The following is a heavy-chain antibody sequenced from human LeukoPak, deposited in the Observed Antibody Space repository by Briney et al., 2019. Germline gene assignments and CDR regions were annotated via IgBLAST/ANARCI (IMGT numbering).Heavy chain of an antibody. CDR3: ARTTEDCSSTSCYQYWFGP. V-gene: IGHV4-59*01. Sequence: SETLSLTCTVSGGSISNYYCSWIRQPPGKGLEWIGYIHHSGTPNYHPPLKSRVSISVDTSKIQFSLKLNSVTAADTAVYYCARTTEDCSSTSCYQYWFGPWGQGTLVTVSS. CDR2: IHHSGTP. CDR1: GGSISNYY. J-gene: IGHJ5*02. D-gene: IGHD2-2*01.